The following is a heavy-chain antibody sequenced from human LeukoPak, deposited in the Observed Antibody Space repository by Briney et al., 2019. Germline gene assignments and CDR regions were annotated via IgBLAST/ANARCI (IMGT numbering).Heavy chain of an antibody. V-gene: IGHV4-4*07. CDR1: GGSINNYY. J-gene: IGHJ6*03. Sequence: SETLSLTCAVSGGSINNYYWSWVRQPAGKGLEWIGRIHARGGTNYNPSLKSRVTMSLDTSKNQFSLKLNSVTAADTAVYFCARAGSDSYFYYLDVWGKGTTVAASS. CDR3: ARAGSDSYFYYLDV. CDR2: IHARGGT.